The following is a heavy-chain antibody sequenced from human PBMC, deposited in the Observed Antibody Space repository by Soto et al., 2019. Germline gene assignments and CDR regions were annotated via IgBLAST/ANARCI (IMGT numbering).Heavy chain of an antibody. CDR3: ARGSPTYYDFWSGYPSNWFDP. J-gene: IGHJ5*02. V-gene: IGHV4-34*01. CDR2: INHSGST. Sequence: SETLSLTCAVYGGSFSGYYWSWIRQPPGKGLEWIGEINHSGSTNYNPSLKSRVTISVDTSKNQFSLKLSSVTAADTAVYYCARGSPTYYDFWSGYPSNWFDPWGQGTLVTVSS. CDR1: GGSFSGYY. D-gene: IGHD3-3*01.